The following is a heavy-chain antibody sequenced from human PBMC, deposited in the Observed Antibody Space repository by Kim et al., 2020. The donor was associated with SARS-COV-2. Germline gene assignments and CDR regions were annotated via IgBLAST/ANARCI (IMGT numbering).Heavy chain of an antibody. V-gene: IGHV3-11*06. CDR3: ARDTPYTSGNMDY. Sequence: YADSVKGRFTLSRDNAKNSLYLQMSSLRAEDTAVYYCARDTPYTSGNMDYWDQGTLVTVSS. D-gene: IGHD2-15*01. J-gene: IGHJ4*02.